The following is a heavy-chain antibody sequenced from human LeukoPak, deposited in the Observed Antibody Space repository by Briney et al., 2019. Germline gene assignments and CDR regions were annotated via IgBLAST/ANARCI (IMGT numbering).Heavy chain of an antibody. Sequence: PGGSLRLSCAASGFTFSSYWMHWVRQAPGKGLVWVSRINSDGSSTSYADSVKGRFTISRDNAKNTLYLQMNSLRAEDTAVYYCAGVRDFWSGYYHDYWGQGTLVTVSS. D-gene: IGHD3-3*01. CDR1: GFTFSSYW. V-gene: IGHV3-74*01. CDR3: AGVRDFWSGYYHDY. CDR2: INSDGSST. J-gene: IGHJ4*02.